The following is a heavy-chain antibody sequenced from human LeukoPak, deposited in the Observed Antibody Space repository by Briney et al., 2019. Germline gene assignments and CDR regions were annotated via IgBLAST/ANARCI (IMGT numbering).Heavy chain of an antibody. D-gene: IGHD3-22*01. Sequence: GGSLRLSCAASGFTFSSYAMHWVRQAPGKGLEWVSVIYSGGSTYYADSVKGRFTISRDNSKNTLYLQMNSLRAEDTAVYYCARGTAGYYDSSGDAFDIWGQGTMVTVSS. V-gene: IGHV3-66*01. J-gene: IGHJ3*02. CDR3: ARGTAGYYDSSGDAFDI. CDR1: GFTFSSYA. CDR2: IYSGGST.